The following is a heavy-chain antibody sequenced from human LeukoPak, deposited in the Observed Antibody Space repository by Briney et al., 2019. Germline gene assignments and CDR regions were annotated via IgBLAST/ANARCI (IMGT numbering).Heavy chain of an antibody. CDR3: AREAYDFWSGYYIPNPFDY. Sequence: GGSLRLSCVASGFTFSSFWMSWVRQAPGKGLEWVAVISYDGSNKYYADSVKGRFTISRDNSKNTLYLQMNSLRAEDTAVYYCAREAYDFWSGYYIPNPFDYWGQGTLVTVSS. D-gene: IGHD3-3*01. J-gene: IGHJ4*02. CDR2: ISYDGSNK. CDR1: GFTFSSFW. V-gene: IGHV3-30*01.